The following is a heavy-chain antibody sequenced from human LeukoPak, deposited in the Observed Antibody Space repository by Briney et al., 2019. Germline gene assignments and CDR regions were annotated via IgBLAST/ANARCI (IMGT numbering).Heavy chain of an antibody. J-gene: IGHJ4*02. CDR1: GGSISITTYY. V-gene: IGHV4-39*01. CDR2: IYYSGST. CDR3: ARHFQQWLGYFDF. D-gene: IGHD6-19*01. Sequence: SETLSLTCTVSGGSISITTYYWGWIRQPPGKGLEWIGSIYYSGSTYHNPPLKSRVTTSVDTSKNQFSLKLTSVTAADTAVYYCARHFQQWLGYFDFWGQGTLVTVSS.